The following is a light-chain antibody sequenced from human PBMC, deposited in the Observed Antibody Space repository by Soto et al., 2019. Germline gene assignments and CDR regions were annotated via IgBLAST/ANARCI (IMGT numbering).Light chain of an antibody. CDR1: QSISTY. CDR3: QHYNSYSEA. CDR2: KAS. Sequence: DIQLTQSPSPLSASVGDRVAITCLASQSISTYLNWYQQKPGKAPKLLIYKASTLKSGVPSRFSGSGSGTECTLTISSLQPDDFATYYCQHYNSYSEALGQGTKVDIK. V-gene: IGKV1-5*03. J-gene: IGKJ1*01.